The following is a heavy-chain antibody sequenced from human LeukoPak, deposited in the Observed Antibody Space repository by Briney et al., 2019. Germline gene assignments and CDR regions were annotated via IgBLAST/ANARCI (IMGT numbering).Heavy chain of an antibody. CDR2: ISAYNGNT. J-gene: IGHJ4*02. Sequence: ASVKVSCKASGYTFTSYGISWVRQAPGQGLEWMGWISAYNGNTNYAQKLQGRVTMTTDTSTSTAYMELRSLRSDDTAVCYCARSFYYYDSSGEDYWGQGTLVTVSS. V-gene: IGHV1-18*01. D-gene: IGHD3-22*01. CDR3: ARSFYYYDSSGEDY. CDR1: GYTFTSYG.